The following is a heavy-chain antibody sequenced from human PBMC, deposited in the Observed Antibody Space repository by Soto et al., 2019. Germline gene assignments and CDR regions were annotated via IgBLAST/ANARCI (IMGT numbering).Heavy chain of an antibody. D-gene: IGHD1-26*01. CDR2: IIDSGGST. V-gene: IGHV3-23*01. CDR1: GFTFSSCS. CDR3: GKGRSYYYYYGVDV. J-gene: IGHJ6*02. Sequence: GGSLRLSCAASGFTFSSCSMGWVRQAPGKRLEWVSDIIDSGGSTYYADSVKGRFTISRDNSKSTLYLQMNSLRAEDTAVYYCGKGRSYYYYYGVDVWGQGTTVTVSS.